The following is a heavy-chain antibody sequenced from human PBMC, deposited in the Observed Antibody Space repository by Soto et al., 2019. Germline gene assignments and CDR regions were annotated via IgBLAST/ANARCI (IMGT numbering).Heavy chain of an antibody. Sequence: GGSLRLSCAASGFTFSSYGMHWVRQAPGKGLEWVAVISYDGSNKYYADSVKGRFTISRDNSKNTLYLQMNSLRAEYTAVYYCAKEQRFCSGGSCFSDWFDPWGQGTLVTVSS. CDR1: GFTFSSYG. V-gene: IGHV3-30*18. CDR2: ISYDGSNK. J-gene: IGHJ5*02. D-gene: IGHD2-15*01. CDR3: AKEQRFCSGGSCFSDWFDP.